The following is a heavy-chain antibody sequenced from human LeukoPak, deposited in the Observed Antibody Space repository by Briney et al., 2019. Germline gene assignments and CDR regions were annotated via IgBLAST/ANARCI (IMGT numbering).Heavy chain of an antibody. CDR2: MNPNSGNT. CDR1: GYTFTNYD. Sequence: GASVKVSCKASGYTFTNYDINWVRQATGQGLEWMGWMNPNSGNTNYAQKLQGRVTMTTDTSTSTAYMEMSRLRSDDTALYYCARSPHILTGENFDYWGQGTLVTVSS. CDR3: ARSPHILTGENFDY. D-gene: IGHD3-9*01. V-gene: IGHV1-8*01. J-gene: IGHJ4*02.